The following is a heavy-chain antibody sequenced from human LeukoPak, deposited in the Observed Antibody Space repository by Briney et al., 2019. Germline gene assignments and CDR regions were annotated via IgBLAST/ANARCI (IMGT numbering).Heavy chain of an antibody. CDR2: INPYSGDT. Sequence: ASVKVSCKASGYTFTGYYMYWVRQAPGQGLECMGWINPYSGDTNYAQKFQGRVTMTRDTSNSVVYMELSRLRSDDTAVYYCARDRITMVRGVIINDAFDIWGQGTTVTVSS. CDR1: GYTFTGYY. J-gene: IGHJ3*02. CDR3: ARDRITMVRGVIINDAFDI. D-gene: IGHD3-10*01. V-gene: IGHV1-2*02.